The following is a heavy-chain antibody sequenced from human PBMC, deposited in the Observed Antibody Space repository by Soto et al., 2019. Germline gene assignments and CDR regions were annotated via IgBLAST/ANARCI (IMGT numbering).Heavy chain of an antibody. CDR2: IYHSGST. D-gene: IGHD2-2*01. V-gene: IGHV4-4*02. Sequence: SETLSLSCAVSGGSISSSNWWSWVRQPPGKGLEWFGEIYHSGSTNYNPSLKSRVTISVDKSKNQFSLKLSSVTAADTAVYYCARDGGGKNIVLVPAAKRGRHYGIDVWGQWSTVT. CDR3: ARDGGGKNIVLVPAAKRGRHYGIDV. J-gene: IGHJ6*02. CDR1: GGSISSSNW.